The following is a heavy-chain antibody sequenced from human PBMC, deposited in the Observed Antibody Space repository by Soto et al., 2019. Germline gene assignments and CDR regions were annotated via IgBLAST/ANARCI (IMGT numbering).Heavy chain of an antibody. CDR1: GFTFSSYA. D-gene: IGHD3-9*01. V-gene: IGHV3-23*01. Sequence: GGSLRLSCAASGFTFSSYAMSWVRQAPGKGLEWVSAISGSGGSTYYADSVKGRFTISRDNSKNTLYLQMNSLRAEDTAVYYCAKDRTVGRYFDILTGYYNVYYYGMDVWGQGTTVTVSS. J-gene: IGHJ6*02. CDR3: AKDRTVGRYFDILTGYYNVYYYGMDV. CDR2: ISGSGGST.